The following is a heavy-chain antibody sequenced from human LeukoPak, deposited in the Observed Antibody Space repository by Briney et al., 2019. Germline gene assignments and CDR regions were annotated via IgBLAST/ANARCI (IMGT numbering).Heavy chain of an antibody. Sequence: ASVKVSCKASGYPFTDYYMHWVRQAPGQGLEWMGWINLNSGGTNYAQKFQGRVTITTDESTSTAYMELSSLRSEDTAVYYCARVRVSSSGPNDAFDIWGQGTMVTVSS. J-gene: IGHJ3*02. V-gene: IGHV1-2*02. CDR1: GYPFTDYY. D-gene: IGHD3-22*01. CDR2: INLNSGGT. CDR3: ARVRVSSSGPNDAFDI.